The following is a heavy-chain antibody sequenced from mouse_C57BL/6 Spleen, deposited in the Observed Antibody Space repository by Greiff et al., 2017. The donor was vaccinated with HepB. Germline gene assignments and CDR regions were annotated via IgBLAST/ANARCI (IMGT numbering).Heavy chain of an antibody. CDR2: IFPGSGST. Sequence: QVQLKESGPELVKPGASVKISCKASGYTFTDYYINWVKQRPGQGLEWIGWIFPGSGSTYYNEKFKGKATLTVDKSSSTAYMLLSSLTSEDSAVYFCARATDDGHYGIFDYWGQGTTLTVSS. V-gene: IGHV1-75*01. CDR1: GYTFTDYY. CDR3: ARATDDGHYGIFDY. D-gene: IGHD2-3*01. J-gene: IGHJ2*01.